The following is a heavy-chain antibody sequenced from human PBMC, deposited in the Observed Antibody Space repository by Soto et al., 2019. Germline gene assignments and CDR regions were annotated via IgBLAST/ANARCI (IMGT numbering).Heavy chain of an antibody. Sequence: PSETLSLTCAVSGGSISSGGYSWSWIRQPPGKGLEWIGYIYHSGSTYYNPSLKSRVTISVDRSKNQFSLKLSSVTAADTAVYYCARDKITGLFGYWGQGTLVTVSS. CDR3: ARDKITGLFGY. J-gene: IGHJ4*02. V-gene: IGHV4-30-2*01. CDR1: GGSISSGGYS. D-gene: IGHD2-8*02. CDR2: IYHSGST.